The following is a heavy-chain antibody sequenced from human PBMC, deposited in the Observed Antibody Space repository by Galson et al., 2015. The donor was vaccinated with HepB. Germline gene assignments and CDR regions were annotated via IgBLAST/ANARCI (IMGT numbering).Heavy chain of an antibody. CDR1: GGSISSGGYY. V-gene: IGHV4-31*03. J-gene: IGHJ4*02. CDR2: IYYSGST. CDR3: ARGDYGDVFDY. Sequence: TLSLTCTVSGGSISSGGYYWSWIRQHPGKGLEWIGYIYYSGSTYYNPSLKSRVTISVDTSKNQFSLKLSSVTAADTAVYYCARGDYGDVFDYWGQGTLVTVSS. D-gene: IGHD4-17*01.